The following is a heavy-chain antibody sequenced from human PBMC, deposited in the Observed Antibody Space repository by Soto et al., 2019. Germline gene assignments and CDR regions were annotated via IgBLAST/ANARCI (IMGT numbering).Heavy chain of an antibody. CDR2: INAGNGNT. CDR1: GYTFTSYA. V-gene: IGHV1-3*01. D-gene: IGHD6-19*01. Sequence: ASVKVSCKASGYTFTSYAMHWVRQAPGQRLEWMGWINAGNGNTKYSQKFQGRVTITRDTSASTAYMELSSLRSEDTAVYYCARDGVIAVAGTFDYWGQGTLVTVS. J-gene: IGHJ4*02. CDR3: ARDGVIAVAGTFDY.